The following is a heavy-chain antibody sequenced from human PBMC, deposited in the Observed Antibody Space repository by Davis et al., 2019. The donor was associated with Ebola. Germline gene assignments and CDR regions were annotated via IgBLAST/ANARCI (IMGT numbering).Heavy chain of an antibody. Sequence: SETLSLTCAVYGGSFSGYYWSWIRQPPGKGLEWIGEINHSGSTNYNPSLKSRVTISVDTSKNQFSLKLSSVTAADTAVYYCARLLWSGYSYYYYGMDVWGQGTTVTVSS. CDR2: INHSGST. CDR1: GGSFSGYY. J-gene: IGHJ6*02. CDR3: ARLLWSGYSYYYYGMDV. D-gene: IGHD3-3*01. V-gene: IGHV4-34*01.